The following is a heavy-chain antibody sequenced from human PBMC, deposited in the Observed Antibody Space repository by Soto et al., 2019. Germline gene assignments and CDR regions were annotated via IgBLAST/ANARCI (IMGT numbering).Heavy chain of an antibody. V-gene: IGHV1-3*01. Sequence: ASVKVSCKASGYTFTSYAMHWVRQAPGQRLEWMGWINAGNGNTKYSQKFQGGVTITRDTSGSTAYMELSSLRSEDTAVYYCARGISSGSYYYYFDYWGQGTLVTVSS. CDR3: ARGISSGSYYYYFDY. CDR2: INAGNGNT. CDR1: GYTFTSYA. D-gene: IGHD1-26*01. J-gene: IGHJ4*02.